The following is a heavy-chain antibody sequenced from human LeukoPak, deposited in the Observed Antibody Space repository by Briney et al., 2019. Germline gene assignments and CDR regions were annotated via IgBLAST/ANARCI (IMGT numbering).Heavy chain of an antibody. V-gene: IGHV1-18*01. D-gene: IGHD3-22*01. Sequence: ASVKVSCKASGYTFTSYGISWVRQAPGQGLEWMGWISAYNGNTNYAQKLQGRVTMTTDTSTSTAYMELRSLRSDDTAVYYCASPSSGYFGGAFDIWGQGTMVTVSS. CDR2: ISAYNGNT. CDR1: GYTFTSYG. J-gene: IGHJ3*02. CDR3: ASPSSGYFGGAFDI.